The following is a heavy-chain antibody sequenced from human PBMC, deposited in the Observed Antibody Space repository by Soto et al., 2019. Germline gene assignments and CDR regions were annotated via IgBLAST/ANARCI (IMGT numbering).Heavy chain of an antibody. CDR2: INHSGST. D-gene: IGHD6-13*01. CDR1: GGSFSGYY. Sequence: SETLSLTCAVYGGSFSGYYWSWIRQPPGKGLEWIGEINHSGSTNYNPSLKSRVTISVDTSKNQFSLKLSSVTAADTAVYYCARCGGSISWNYYGMDVWGQGTTVTVSS. V-gene: IGHV4-34*01. J-gene: IGHJ6*02. CDR3: ARCGGSISWNYYGMDV.